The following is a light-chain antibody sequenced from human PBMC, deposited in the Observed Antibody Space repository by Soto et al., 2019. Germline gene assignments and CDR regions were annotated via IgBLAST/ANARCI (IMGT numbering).Light chain of an antibody. CDR1: QSISSY. Sequence: EIVLTQSPATLSLSPGERATLSCRASQSISSYLAWYQQKPDQAPRLLIYAPSNRATGIPARFSGSGSGTDFTLTIISLEPEDFAVYYCHQRSTWPFTFGPGTKVDIK. CDR3: HQRSTWPFT. CDR2: APS. J-gene: IGKJ3*01. V-gene: IGKV3-11*01.